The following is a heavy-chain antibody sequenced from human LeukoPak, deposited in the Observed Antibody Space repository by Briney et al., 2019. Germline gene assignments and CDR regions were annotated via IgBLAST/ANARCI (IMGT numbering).Heavy chain of an antibody. V-gene: IGHV3-21*01. CDR1: GFTFSSYS. J-gene: IGHJ4*02. CDR3: ARAFMLAELLPFDY. CDR2: ISSSSSYI. D-gene: IGHD6-19*01. Sequence: GGSPRLSCAASGFTFSSYSMNWVRQAPGKGLEWVSSISSSSSYIYYADSVKGRFTISRDNAKNSLYLQMNSLRAEDTAVYYCARAFMLAELLPFDYWGQGTLVTVSS.